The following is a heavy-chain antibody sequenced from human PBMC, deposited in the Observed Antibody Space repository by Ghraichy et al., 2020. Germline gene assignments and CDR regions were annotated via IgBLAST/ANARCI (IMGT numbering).Heavy chain of an antibody. J-gene: IGHJ4*02. CDR2: IWQDGSNE. CDR1: GFTLRDYN. D-gene: IGHD1-7*01. Sequence: LNISCAASGFTLRDYNMHWVRQAPGKGLEWLAIIWQDGSNENYVASVKGRFTISRDNSKNTLYLQMNSLRADDTAIYICVRDGWNYKFDYWGQGILVTFSS. CDR3: VRDGWNYKFDY. V-gene: IGHV3-33*01.